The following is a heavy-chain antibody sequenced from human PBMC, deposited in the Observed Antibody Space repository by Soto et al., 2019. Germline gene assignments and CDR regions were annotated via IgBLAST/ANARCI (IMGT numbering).Heavy chain of an antibody. J-gene: IGHJ5*02. CDR3: ARDGMGYYDSSGPPGWFDP. D-gene: IGHD3-22*01. CDR2: ISAYNGNT. V-gene: IGHV1-18*04. CDR1: GYTFTSYG. Sequence: QVQLVQSGAEVKKPGASVKVSCKASGYTFTSYGISWVRQAPGQGLEWMGWISAYNGNTSYAQKLQGRVTMTTDTSTSTAYRELRSLRSDDTAGYYWARDGMGYYDSSGPPGWFDPWGQGTLVTVSS.